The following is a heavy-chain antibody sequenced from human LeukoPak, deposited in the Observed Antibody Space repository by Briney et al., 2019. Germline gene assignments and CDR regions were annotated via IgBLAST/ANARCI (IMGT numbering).Heavy chain of an antibody. J-gene: IGHJ3*02. CDR3: VRGQEVWELLPDDGFDM. Sequence: PGGSLRLSCAASGFSFSTYWLHWVRQTPGKGLMWVSRINPDSRATSYADSVKGRFTISRDNAENTLYLRMNSLRREDTAVYYCVRGQEVWELLPDDGFDMWGQGTKVTVAS. CDR2: INPDSRAT. D-gene: IGHD1-26*01. V-gene: IGHV3-74*01. CDR1: GFSFSTYW.